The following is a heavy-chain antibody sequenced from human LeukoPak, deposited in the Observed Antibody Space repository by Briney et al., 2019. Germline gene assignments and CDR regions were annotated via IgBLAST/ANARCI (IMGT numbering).Heavy chain of an antibody. CDR3: ARRALNWFDP. CDR2: IYYSGST. J-gene: IGHJ5*02. CDR1: GGSISSYY. V-gene: IGHV4-59*01. Sequence: SETLSLTCTVSGGSISSYYWSWIRQPPGKGLEWIGNIYYSGSTNYNPSLKSRVTISVDTSKNQFSLKLSSVTAADTAVYYCARRALNWFDPWGQGTLVTVSS.